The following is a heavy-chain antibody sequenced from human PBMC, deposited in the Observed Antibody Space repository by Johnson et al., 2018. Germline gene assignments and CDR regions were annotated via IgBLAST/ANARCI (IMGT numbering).Heavy chain of an antibody. CDR2: ISGSDGST. J-gene: IGHJ2*01. CDR1: GFTFNIYA. Sequence: EVQLVESGGGLVKPGGSLRLSCAASGFTFNIYAMNWVRQAPGKGLEWVSIISGSDGSTKYSDSVKGRFTFSRDNSKNTLYLQMNSLRAEDTAVYYCAGGASGWPHWYFDLWGRGTLVTVSS. CDR3: AGGASGWPHWYFDL. D-gene: IGHD6-19*01. V-gene: IGHV3-23*04.